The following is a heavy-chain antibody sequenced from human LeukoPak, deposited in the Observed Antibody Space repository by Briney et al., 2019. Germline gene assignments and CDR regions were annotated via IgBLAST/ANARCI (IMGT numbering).Heavy chain of an antibody. D-gene: IGHD3-10*01. Sequence: PGGSLRLSCAVSGFTVSSNYMNWVRQAPGKGLEWVSVIYRDGIPYYADSVKGRFTISRDSSKSMVYLQMNSLRAEDTAVYYCATKLRPSPPYYGTDVWGQGTTVTVSS. CDR3: ATKLRPSPPYYGTDV. J-gene: IGHJ6*02. CDR1: GFTVSSNY. CDR2: IYRDGIP. V-gene: IGHV3-53*01.